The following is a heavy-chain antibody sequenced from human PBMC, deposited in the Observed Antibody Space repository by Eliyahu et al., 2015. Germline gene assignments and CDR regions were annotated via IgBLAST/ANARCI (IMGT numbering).Heavy chain of an antibody. Sequence: QLVESGGGLVQPGGSLRLSCAASGFXFXHSAMHWVRQAPGKGLEHLSTISPDGATIFYADSVKGRFITSRDNSHNTLSLQMGSLSADDVATYYCARSTYYYDTTGRGPLDHWGQGTLVAVSS. CDR1: GFXFXHSA. CDR3: ARSTYYYDTTGRGPLDH. CDR2: ISPDGATI. J-gene: IGHJ4*02. D-gene: IGHD3-22*01. V-gene: IGHV3-64*07.